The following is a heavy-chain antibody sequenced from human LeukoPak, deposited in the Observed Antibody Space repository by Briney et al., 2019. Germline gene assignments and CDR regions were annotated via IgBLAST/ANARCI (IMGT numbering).Heavy chain of an antibody. CDR1: GGSISSGDYY. CDR2: VYYSGST. D-gene: IGHD3-3*01. J-gene: IGHJ4*02. V-gene: IGHV4-30-4*08. CDR3: ARDSVPNDFWSGYLDY. Sequence: SETLSLTCTVSGGSISSGDYYWSWIRQPPGKGLEWIGYVYYSGSTYYNPSLKSRVTISVDTSKNQFSLKLSSVTAADTAVYYCARDSVPNDFWSGYLDYWGQGTLVTVSS.